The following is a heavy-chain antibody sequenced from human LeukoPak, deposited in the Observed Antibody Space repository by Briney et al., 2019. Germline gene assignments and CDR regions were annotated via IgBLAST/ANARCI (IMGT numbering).Heavy chain of an antibody. D-gene: IGHD5-24*01. V-gene: IGHV4-34*01. CDR1: GMSFSGYY. CDR2: INHSGST. Sequence: SETLSLTCVVYGMSFSGYYWSWIRQPPGKGLEWIGEINHSGSTNYNPSLKSRVTISVDTSKNQFSLKLRSVTAADTAVYYCARTRWLQSLFDYWGQGTLVTVSS. J-gene: IGHJ4*02. CDR3: ARTRWLQSLFDY.